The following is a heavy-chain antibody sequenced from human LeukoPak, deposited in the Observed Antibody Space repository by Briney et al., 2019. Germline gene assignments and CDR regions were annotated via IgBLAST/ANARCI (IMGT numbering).Heavy chain of an antibody. Sequence: VKVSCKASGYTFTGYYMHWVRQAPGQGLEWMGWINPNNGGTNYAQKFQGRVTMTRDTSISTAYLELSSLRSDDTAVYYCARDMVRGVIEVYWGQGTLSPSPQ. D-gene: IGHD3-10*01. CDR3: ARDMVRGVIEVY. CDR1: GYTFTGYY. V-gene: IGHV1-2*02. J-gene: IGHJ4*02. CDR2: INPNNGGT.